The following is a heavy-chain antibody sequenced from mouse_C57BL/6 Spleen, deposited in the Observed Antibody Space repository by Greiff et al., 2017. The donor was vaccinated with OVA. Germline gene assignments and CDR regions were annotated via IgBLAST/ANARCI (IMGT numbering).Heavy chain of an antibody. CDR1: AYTFTDHT. Sequence: LQESDAELVKPGASVKISCKVSAYTFTDHTIHWMKQRPEQGLEWIGYIYPRDGSTKYNEKFKGKATLTADKSSSTAYMQLNSLTSEDSAVYFCAGNGNYVGAMDYWGQGTSVTVSS. CDR2: IYPRDGST. J-gene: IGHJ4*01. D-gene: IGHD2-1*01. V-gene: IGHV1-78*01. CDR3: AGNGNYVGAMDY.